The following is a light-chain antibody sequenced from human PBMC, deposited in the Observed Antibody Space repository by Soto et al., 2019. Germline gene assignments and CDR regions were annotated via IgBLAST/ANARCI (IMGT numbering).Light chain of an antibody. V-gene: IGLV1-40*01. Sequence: QSVLTQPPSVSGAPGQRVTISCTGSSSNIGAGSDVHWYPQLPGTAPKLLIYGNSNRPSGVPDRFSGSKSGTSASLAITGLQAEDEADYYCQSYDSSLSGYVFGTGTKLTVL. CDR2: GNS. CDR3: QSYDSSLSGYV. CDR1: SSNIGAGSD. J-gene: IGLJ1*01.